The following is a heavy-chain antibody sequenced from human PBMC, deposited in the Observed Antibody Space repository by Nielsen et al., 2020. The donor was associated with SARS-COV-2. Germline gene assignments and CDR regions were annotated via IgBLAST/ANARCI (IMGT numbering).Heavy chain of an antibody. CDR2: VSTHNGNT. CDR1: GYTFTTYG. Sequence: ASVKVSCKASGYTFTTYGISWVRQAPGQGLEWMGRVSTHNGNTNYAQKFQGRVTITADKSTSTAYMELSSLRSEDTAVYYCASLGTTVTRTDDYWGQGTLVTVSS. CDR3: ASLGTTVTRTDDY. V-gene: IGHV1-18*01. D-gene: IGHD4-17*01. J-gene: IGHJ4*02.